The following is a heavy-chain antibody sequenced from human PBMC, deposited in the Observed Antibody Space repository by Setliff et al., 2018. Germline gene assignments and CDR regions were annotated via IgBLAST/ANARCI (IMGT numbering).Heavy chain of an antibody. Sequence: SETLSLTCTVSGGSISSYNYYWSWIRQPAGKGLEWIGHISTSGSTNYNPSLKSRVTISVDTSKNQFSLRLSSVTAADTAVHYCARGIAVAGSDYWGQGTLVTVSS. CDR2: ISTSGST. CDR1: GGSISSYNYY. CDR3: ARGIAVAGSDY. V-gene: IGHV4-61*09. D-gene: IGHD6-19*01. J-gene: IGHJ4*02.